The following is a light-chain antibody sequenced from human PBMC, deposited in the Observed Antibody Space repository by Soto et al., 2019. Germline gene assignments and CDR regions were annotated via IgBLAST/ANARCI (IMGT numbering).Light chain of an antibody. CDR2: VNS. V-gene: IGLV1-40*01. J-gene: IGLJ2*01. Sequence: HSVLTQPPSVSGAPGQRVTISCTGSSSNIGAGYNVHWYQQLPGTAPKLLIYVNSNRPSGVPDRFSGSKSGTSASLAITGLQAEDEADYYCQSYDSSLSGSIFGGGTMLTVL. CDR1: SSNIGAGYN. CDR3: QSYDSSLSGSI.